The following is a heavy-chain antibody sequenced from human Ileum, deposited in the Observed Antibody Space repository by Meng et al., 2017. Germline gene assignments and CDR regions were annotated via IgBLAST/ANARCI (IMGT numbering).Heavy chain of an antibody. CDR3: ARDRQWVFDY. Sequence: QVQLVQAGIEVKKPGAAVKGSCKPSGYTFTPFGISGVRQAPGQGLEWMGWIDPGNGNRNFAQKFQDRLTLTTDTTTTTAYMELRSLRPDDTAIFYCARDRQWVFDYWGQGTLVTVSS. D-gene: IGHD6-19*01. J-gene: IGHJ4*02. CDR2: IDPGNGNR. CDR1: GYTFTPFG. V-gene: IGHV1-18*01.